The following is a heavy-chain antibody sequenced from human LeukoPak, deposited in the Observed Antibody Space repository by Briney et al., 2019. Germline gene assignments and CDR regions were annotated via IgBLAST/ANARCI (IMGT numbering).Heavy chain of an antibody. CDR3: ARERKSSGWYWYFDL. D-gene: IGHD6-19*01. J-gene: IGHJ2*01. V-gene: IGHV3-48*02. CDR1: GFTFSSYS. Sequence: HPGGSLRLSCAASGFTFSSYSMNWVRQAPGKGLEWVSYISSSSSTIYYADSVKGRFTISRDNAKNSLYLQMNSLRDEDTAVYYCARERKSSGWYWYFDLWGRGTLVTVSS. CDR2: ISSSSSTI.